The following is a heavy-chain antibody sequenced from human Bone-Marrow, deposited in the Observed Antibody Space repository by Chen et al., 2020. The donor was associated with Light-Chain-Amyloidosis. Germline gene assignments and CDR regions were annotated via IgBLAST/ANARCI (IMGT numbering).Heavy chain of an antibody. CDR2: ISYDGSNK. CDR1: GFTFSSYA. Sequence: QVQLVESGGGVVQPGRSLRLSCAASGFTFSSYAMHWVRQAPGKGLEWVAVISYDGSNKYYADSVKGRFTISRDNSKNTLYLQMNSLRAEDTAVYYCARESGFGEFHGMDVWGQGTTVTVPS. J-gene: IGHJ6*02. CDR3: ARESGFGEFHGMDV. V-gene: IGHV3-30-3*01. D-gene: IGHD3-10*01.